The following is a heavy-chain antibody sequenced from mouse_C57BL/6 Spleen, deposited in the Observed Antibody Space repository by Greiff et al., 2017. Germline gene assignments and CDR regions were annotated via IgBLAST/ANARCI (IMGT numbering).Heavy chain of an antibody. V-gene: IGHV2-9-1*01. Sequence: VQLVESGPGLVAPSQSLSITCTVSGFSLTSYAISWVRQPPGKGLEWLGVIWTGGGTNYNSALKSRLSISKDNSKSQVFLKMNSLQTDDTARYYCARNSPVVEENWFAYWGQGTLVTVSA. CDR1: GFSLTSYA. D-gene: IGHD1-1*01. CDR3: ARNSPVVEENWFAY. CDR2: IWTGGGT. J-gene: IGHJ3*01.